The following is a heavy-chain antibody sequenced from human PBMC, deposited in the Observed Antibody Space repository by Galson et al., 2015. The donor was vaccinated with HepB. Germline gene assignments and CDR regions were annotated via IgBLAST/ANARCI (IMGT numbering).Heavy chain of an antibody. D-gene: IGHD4-23*01. Sequence: CAISGDSVSSKSVAWNWVRQSPSRGLEWLGRIYYRSKWGYDYAESVKSRITINSDTSKNQFSLQLNSVTPEDTAVYYCARDRWPQGYGVDVWGQGTTVTVSS. V-gene: IGHV6-1*01. CDR1: GDSVSSKSVA. J-gene: IGHJ6*02. CDR2: IYYRSKWGY. CDR3: ARDRWPQGYGVDV.